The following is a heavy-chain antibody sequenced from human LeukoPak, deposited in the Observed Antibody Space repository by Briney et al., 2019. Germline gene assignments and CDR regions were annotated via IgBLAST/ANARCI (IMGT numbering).Heavy chain of an antibody. CDR1: GFTFSPYS. CDR3: ARSVAGSFDY. D-gene: IGHD6-19*01. J-gene: IGHJ4*02. CDR2: INSVSTI. Sequence: GGSLRLSCAASGFTFSPYSMNWVRQAPGKGLEWVSYINSVSTIHYADSVKGRFTISRDNAKNSVYLQMKSLRAEDTAVYYCARSVAGSFDYWSQGTLVTVSS. V-gene: IGHV3-48*01.